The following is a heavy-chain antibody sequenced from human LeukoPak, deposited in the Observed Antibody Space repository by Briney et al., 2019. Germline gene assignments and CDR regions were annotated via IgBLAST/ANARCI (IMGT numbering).Heavy chain of an antibody. CDR2: IYTSGST. Sequence: PSETLSLTCTVSGGSISSYYWSWIRQPAGKGLEWIGRIYTSGSTNYNPSLKSRVTISVDTSKNQFSLKLSSVTAADTAVYYCARDPGLYCSGGSCYYGMDVWGKGTTVTVSS. V-gene: IGHV4-4*07. CDR1: GGSISSYY. J-gene: IGHJ6*04. CDR3: ARDPGLYCSGGSCYYGMDV. D-gene: IGHD2-15*01.